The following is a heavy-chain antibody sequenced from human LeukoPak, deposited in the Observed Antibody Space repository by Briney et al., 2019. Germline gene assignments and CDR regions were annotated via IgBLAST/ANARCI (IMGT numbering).Heavy chain of an antibody. V-gene: IGHV4-59*01. D-gene: IGHD3-16*01. CDR2: VYHTGHT. CDR1: GGSISSYY. J-gene: IGHJ4*02. Sequence: SETLSLTCTVSGGSISSYYWSWIRQPPGKGLEWTGYVYHTGHTHYSPSLKSRVTVSLDTSRNQVSLILSSVTAADTAVYYCARHRFGHLFDYWGQGTLVFVSS. CDR3: ARHRFGHLFDY.